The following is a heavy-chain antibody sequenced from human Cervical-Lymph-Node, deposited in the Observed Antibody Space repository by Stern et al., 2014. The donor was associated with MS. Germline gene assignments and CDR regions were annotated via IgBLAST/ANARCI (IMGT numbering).Heavy chain of an antibody. CDR3: ANAGRTKISY. J-gene: IGHJ4*02. D-gene: IGHD3-10*01. Sequence: EVQLVESGGGLVKPGGSLRLSCTASGFPFGSYTMNWVRQAPGKGLEWVASISTSSRYKFYTDSLKGRFTISRDNARNSLYLQMNSLRAEDTAVYYCANAGRTKISYWGQGTLVIVSS. CDR1: GFPFGSYT. CDR2: ISTSSRYK. V-gene: IGHV3-21*04.